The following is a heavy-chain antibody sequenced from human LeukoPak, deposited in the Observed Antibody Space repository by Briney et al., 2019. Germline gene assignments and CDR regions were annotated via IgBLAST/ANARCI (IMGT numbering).Heavy chain of an antibody. D-gene: IGHD5-12*01. V-gene: IGHV3-33*06. Sequence: GGSLRLSCAASGFTFRSYGMHWVRQAPGKGLEWVAVIWYDGSNKYYADSVKGRFTISRDNSKNTLYLQMNSLRAEDTAVYYCAKGAGYSGYDYHYYYMDVWGNGTTVTVSS. CDR3: AKGAGYSGYDYHYYYMDV. CDR2: IWYDGSNK. CDR1: GFTFRSYG. J-gene: IGHJ6*03.